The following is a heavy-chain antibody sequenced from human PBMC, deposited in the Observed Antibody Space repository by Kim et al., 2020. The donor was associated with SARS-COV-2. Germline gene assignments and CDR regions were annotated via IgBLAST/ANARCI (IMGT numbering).Heavy chain of an antibody. J-gene: IGHJ4*02. CDR1: GGTFSSYA. CDR3: ARDPRQYSSSWTVFDY. D-gene: IGHD6-13*01. V-gene: IGHV1-69*13. Sequence: SVKVSCKASGGTFSSYAISWVRQAPGQGLEWMGGIIPIFGTANYAQKFQGRVTITADESTSTAYMELSSLRSEDTAVYYCARDPRQYSSSWTVFDYWGQGTLVTVSS. CDR2: IIPIFGTA.